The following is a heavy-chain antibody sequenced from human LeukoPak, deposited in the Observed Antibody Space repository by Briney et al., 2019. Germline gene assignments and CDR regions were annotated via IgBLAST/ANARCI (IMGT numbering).Heavy chain of an antibody. CDR1: GYTFTGYY. CDR2: INPNSGGT. CDR3: ARASPQIGANAFDI. D-gene: IGHD1-26*01. J-gene: IGHJ3*02. V-gene: IGHV1-2*02. Sequence: GASVKVSCKASGYTFTGYYMHWVRQAPGQGLEWMGWINPNSGGTNYAQKLQGRVTMTRDTSISTAYMELSRLRSDDTAVYYCARASPQIGANAFDIWGQGTMVTVSS.